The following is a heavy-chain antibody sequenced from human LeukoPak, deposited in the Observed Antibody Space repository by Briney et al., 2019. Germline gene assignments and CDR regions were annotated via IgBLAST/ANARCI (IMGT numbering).Heavy chain of an antibody. Sequence: GASVKVSCTASGYTFTSYYMHWVRQAPGQGLEWMGIINPSGGSTSYAQKFQGRVTMTRDTSTSTVYMELSSLRSEDTAVYYCARRGLWFGERYGMDVWGQGTTVTVSS. CDR2: INPSGGST. CDR3: ARRGLWFGERYGMDV. D-gene: IGHD3-10*01. CDR1: GYTFTSYY. V-gene: IGHV1-46*01. J-gene: IGHJ6*02.